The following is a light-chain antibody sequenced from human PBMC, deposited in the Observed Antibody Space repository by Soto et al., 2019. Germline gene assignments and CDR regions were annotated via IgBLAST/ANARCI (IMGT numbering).Light chain of an antibody. CDR3: CSYAGSTTWV. V-gene: IGLV2-23*01. J-gene: IGLJ1*01. Sequence: QSALTQPASVSGSPGQSITISCTGTSSDVGSYNLVSRYQQHPGKAPKLMIYEGIKWPSGVSNRFSGSKSGNTASLTISGLQAEDEADYYCCSYAGSTTWVFGSGTKLTVL. CDR1: SSDVGSYNL. CDR2: EGI.